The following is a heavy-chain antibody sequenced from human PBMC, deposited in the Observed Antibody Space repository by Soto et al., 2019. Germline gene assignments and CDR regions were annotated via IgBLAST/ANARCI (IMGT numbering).Heavy chain of an antibody. CDR3: AKDLSFSGSYDFDY. J-gene: IGHJ4*02. D-gene: IGHD1-26*01. CDR1: GFTFSNYA. CDR2: IYGNGDTT. Sequence: VQLLESGGGLVQPGGSLRLSCAASGFTFSNYAMAWVRQAPGKGLEWVSSIYGNGDTTFYADSVKGRFTISRDNSKNTLYVQMNSLRAEDTALYYCAKDLSFSGSYDFDYWGQGALVTVSS. V-gene: IGHV3-23*01.